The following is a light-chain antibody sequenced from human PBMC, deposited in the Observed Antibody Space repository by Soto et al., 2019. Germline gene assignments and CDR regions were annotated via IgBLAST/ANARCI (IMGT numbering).Light chain of an antibody. V-gene: IGKV3-15*01. CDR1: QSVSSN. CDR2: GAS. CDR3: QQYKNWPTIT. Sequence: EIVMTQSPATLSVPPGEGVTLSGRASQSVSSNLAWYQQRPGQAPRLLIYGASTRATGIPARFSGSASGTEFTLTISSLQSEDFAVYYCQQYKNWPTITCGQGTRLEIK. J-gene: IGKJ5*01.